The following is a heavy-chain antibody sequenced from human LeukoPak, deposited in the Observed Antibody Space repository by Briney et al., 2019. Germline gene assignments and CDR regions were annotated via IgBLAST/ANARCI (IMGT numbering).Heavy chain of an antibody. CDR3: AIHNWNFDY. Sequence: SETLSLTCAVYGGSFSGYYWSWIRQPPGEGPEWIGEINHSGSTYYNPSLKSRVTISVDTSKNQFSLKLSSVTAADTAVYYCAIHNWNFDYWGQGTLVTVSS. V-gene: IGHV4-34*01. CDR1: GGSFSGYY. CDR2: INHSGST. D-gene: IGHD1-1*01. J-gene: IGHJ4*02.